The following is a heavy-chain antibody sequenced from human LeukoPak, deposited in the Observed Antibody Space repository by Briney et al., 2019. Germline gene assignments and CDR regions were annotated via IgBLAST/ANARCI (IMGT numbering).Heavy chain of an antibody. J-gene: IGHJ4*02. D-gene: IGHD3-3*01. Sequence: PGGSLRLSCEASEFTLSNYWMTWVRQAPGKGLEWVANINHDGSEGYYVDSVKGRFTISRDNAMNSLYLQMNSLRAEDTAVYYCAKSPGPGRFLPWGQGTLVTVSS. CDR1: EFTLSNYW. CDR2: INHDGSEG. V-gene: IGHV3-7*03. CDR3: AKSPGPGRFLP.